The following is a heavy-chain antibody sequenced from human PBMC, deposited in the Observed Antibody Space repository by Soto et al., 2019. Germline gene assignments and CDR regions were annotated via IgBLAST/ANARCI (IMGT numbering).Heavy chain of an antibody. V-gene: IGHV1-46*03. Sequence: ASVKVSCKASGYTFTSYGISWVRQAPGQGLEWMGIIDPSGGSTSYAQKFQGRVTMTRDTSTSTVYMELSSLRSEDTAVYYCARAWMGTCGYWGQGTLVTVSS. J-gene: IGHJ4*02. CDR1: GYTFTSYG. CDR3: ARAWMGTCGY. D-gene: IGHD7-27*01. CDR2: IDPSGGST.